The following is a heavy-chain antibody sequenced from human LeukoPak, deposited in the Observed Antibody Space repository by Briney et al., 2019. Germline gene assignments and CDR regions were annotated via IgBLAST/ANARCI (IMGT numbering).Heavy chain of an antibody. Sequence: GGSLRLSCAASGFTFSSCWMHWVRQAPGKGLVWASHINSDGSTTTYADSVKGRFTISRDNAKNTLFLQMNSLRAEDTAVYYCARSVYYYYYMDVWGKGTTVTISS. CDR3: ARSVYYYYYMDV. CDR2: INSDGSTT. J-gene: IGHJ6*03. CDR1: GFTFSSCW. V-gene: IGHV3-74*01.